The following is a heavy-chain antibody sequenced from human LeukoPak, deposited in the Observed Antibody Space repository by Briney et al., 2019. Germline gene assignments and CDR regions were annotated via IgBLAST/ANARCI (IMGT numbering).Heavy chain of an antibody. Sequence: SETLSLTCTVSGGSINNYYWSWIRQPPGKGLEWIGYIYYSGSTNYNPSLKSRVTISVDRSKNQFSLKLSSVTAADTAVYYCARGRGYSGYEGIDYWGQGTLVTVSS. D-gene: IGHD5-12*01. CDR2: IYYSGST. J-gene: IGHJ4*02. CDR1: GGSINNYY. V-gene: IGHV4-59*12. CDR3: ARGRGYSGYEGIDY.